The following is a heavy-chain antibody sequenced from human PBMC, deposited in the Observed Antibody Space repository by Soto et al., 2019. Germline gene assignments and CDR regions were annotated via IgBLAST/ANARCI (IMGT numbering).Heavy chain of an antibody. J-gene: IGHJ4*02. D-gene: IGHD2-2*01. Sequence: EVQQLESGGGLVKPGGSLGLSCAASGFTFSSYSMNWIRQAPGKGLEWVSSISSSSSYIYYADSVKGRFTISRDNAKNSLYLRMNSLGAEDTAVYYCGRVQGVGYCSTTSCPGYYFDYWGQGTPVTVSS. CDR3: GRVQGVGYCSTTSCPGYYFDY. CDR1: GFTFSSYS. CDR2: ISSSSSYI. V-gene: IGHV3-21*01.